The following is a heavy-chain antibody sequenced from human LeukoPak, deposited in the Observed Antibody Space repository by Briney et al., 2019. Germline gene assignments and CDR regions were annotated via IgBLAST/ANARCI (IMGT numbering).Heavy chain of an antibody. Sequence: GGSLRLSCAASGFSFSSYAMSWVRQAPGKGLEWVSAISGSGGSTYYADSVKGRFTISRDNSKNTLYLQMNSLRAEDTAVYYCAKAIIVVVPAAMAPDFWGPGTLVTVSS. J-gene: IGHJ4*02. CDR2: ISGSGGST. V-gene: IGHV3-23*01. CDR3: AKAIIVVVPAAMAPDF. D-gene: IGHD2-2*01. CDR1: GFSFSSYA.